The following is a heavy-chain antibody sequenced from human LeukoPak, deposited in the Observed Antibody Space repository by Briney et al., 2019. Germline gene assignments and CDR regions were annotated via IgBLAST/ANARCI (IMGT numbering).Heavy chain of an antibody. CDR2: IKADGSEK. V-gene: IGHV3-7*05. D-gene: IGHD1-26*01. CDR1: GFSFSGHW. Sequence: GGSLRLSCAASGFSFSGHWMNWVRQPPGKGLEWVANIKADGSEKYYVDSVKGRFTISRDDAKGTVDLQMDNLRAEDTAIYYCAYRNNFEYWGQGALVTVSS. CDR3: AYRNNFEY. J-gene: IGHJ4*02.